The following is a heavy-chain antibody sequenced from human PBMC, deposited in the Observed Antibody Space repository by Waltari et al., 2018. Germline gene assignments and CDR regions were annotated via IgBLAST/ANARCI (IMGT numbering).Heavy chain of an antibody. V-gene: IGHV4-34*01. D-gene: IGHD2-2*01. CDR2: INHSGST. J-gene: IGHJ5*02. Sequence: QVQLQQWGAGLLKPSETLSLTCAVYGGSFSGYYWSWIRQPPGKGLEWIGEINHSGSTNYNPALKSRVTISVDTSKNQFSLKLSSVTAADTAVYYCARERGRLVVPAANNWFDPWGQGTLVTVSS. CDR3: ARERGRLVVPAANNWFDP. CDR1: GGSFSGYY.